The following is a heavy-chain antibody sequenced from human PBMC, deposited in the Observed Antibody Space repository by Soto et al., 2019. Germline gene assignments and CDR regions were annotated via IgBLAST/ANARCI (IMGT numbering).Heavy chain of an antibody. Sequence: GESLKISCQGSGYSFTSYWIGWVSQMPGKGPEWMGIIYPGDSDTKYNPSFQGQVTISADKSITTTYLQWSSLKASDTAIYYCAASIFYYGMDVWGQGTTVTVSS. CDR3: AASIFYYGMDV. V-gene: IGHV5-51*01. J-gene: IGHJ6*02. CDR2: IYPGDSDT. CDR1: GYSFTSYW.